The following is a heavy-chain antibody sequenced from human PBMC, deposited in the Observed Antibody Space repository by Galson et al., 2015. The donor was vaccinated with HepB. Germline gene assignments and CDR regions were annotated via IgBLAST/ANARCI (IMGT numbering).Heavy chain of an antibody. V-gene: IGHV3-21*01. CDR3: ARDPSIAAAVFDY. D-gene: IGHD6-13*01. CDR1: GFTFSSYS. CDR2: ITTSSRYT. Sequence: SLRLSCAASGFTFSSYSMNWVRQAPGKGLEWVSCITTSSRYTYYADSVKGRFTISRDNAKNSLYLQMNSLRAEDTAVYYCARDPSIAAAVFDYWGQGTLVSVSS. J-gene: IGHJ4*02.